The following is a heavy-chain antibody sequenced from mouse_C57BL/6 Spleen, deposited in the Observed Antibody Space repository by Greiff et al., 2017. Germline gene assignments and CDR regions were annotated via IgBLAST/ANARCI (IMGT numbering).Heavy chain of an antibody. D-gene: IGHD1-1*01. Sequence: EVQLVESGPELVKPGASVKISCKASGYSFTGYYMNWVKQSPEKSLEWIGEINPSTGGTTYNQKFKAKATLTVDKSSSTAYMQLKSLTSEDSAVYYCARKSLYYYGSSLDYWGQGTTLTASS. CDR2: INPSTGGT. V-gene: IGHV1-42*01. CDR3: ARKSLYYYGSSLDY. J-gene: IGHJ2*01. CDR1: GYSFTGYY.